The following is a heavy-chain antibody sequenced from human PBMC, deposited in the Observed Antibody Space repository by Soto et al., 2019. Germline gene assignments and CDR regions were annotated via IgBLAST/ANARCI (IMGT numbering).Heavy chain of an antibody. CDR3: ARDQFGGYNYGAPAA. CDR1: GFTFSSYG. D-gene: IGHD5-18*01. V-gene: IGHV3-33*01. CDR2: FWYDGSTK. J-gene: IGHJ5*02. Sequence: QVQLVESGGGVVQPGRSLRLACAASGFTFSSYGMHWVRQAPGKGLEWVAVFWYDGSTKYYADSVKGRFTISRDTSKNTLYLQMNSLRAEDTSVYYCARDQFGGYNYGAPAAWGQGTLVTVSS.